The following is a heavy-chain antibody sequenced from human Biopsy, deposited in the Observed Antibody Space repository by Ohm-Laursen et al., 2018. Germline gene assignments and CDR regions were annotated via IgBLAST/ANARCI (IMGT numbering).Heavy chain of an antibody. CDR2: IWNDGSNK. J-gene: IGHJ2*01. CDR1: GFTFSNYG. D-gene: IGHD5/OR15-5a*01. Sequence: FLRLSCSASGFTFSNYGMHWVRQAPGKGLEWVALIWNDGSNKNSEDSVKGRFTVSRDNSKNTLFLQMNNLRAEDTAVYYCARDQSGLRGINWYFDLWGRGTLVTVSS. CDR3: ARDQSGLRGINWYFDL. V-gene: IGHV3-33*01.